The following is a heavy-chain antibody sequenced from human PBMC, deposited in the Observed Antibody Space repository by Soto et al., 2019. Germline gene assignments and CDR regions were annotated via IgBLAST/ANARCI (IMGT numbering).Heavy chain of an antibody. V-gene: IGHV4-34*01. CDR3: ASYGDSPRVAFDI. CDR1: GGSFSGYC. D-gene: IGHD4-17*01. Sequence: SETLSLTCAVYGGSFSGYCWSWIRQPPGKGLEWIGEINHSGGTNYNPSLKSRVTISVDTSKNQFSLKLSSVTAADTAVYYCASYGDSPRVAFDIWGQGTMVTVSS. J-gene: IGHJ3*02. CDR2: INHSGGT.